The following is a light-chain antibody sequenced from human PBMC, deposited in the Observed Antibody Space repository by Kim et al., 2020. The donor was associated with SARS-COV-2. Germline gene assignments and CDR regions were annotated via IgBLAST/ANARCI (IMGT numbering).Light chain of an antibody. V-gene: IGLV3-19*01. J-gene: IGLJ2*01. CDR2: GKN. CDR1: SLRSYY. CDR3: NFRDSSGNHLV. Sequence: SSELTQDPAVSVALGQTVRITCQGDSLRSYYASWYQQKPGQAPVLVIYGKNNRPSGNPDRFSGFSSGNTAPLTITGAQAEDEADYYCNFRDSSGNHLVFG.